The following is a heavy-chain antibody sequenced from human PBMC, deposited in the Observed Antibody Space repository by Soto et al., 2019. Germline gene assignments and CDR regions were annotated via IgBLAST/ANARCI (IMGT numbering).Heavy chain of an antibody. CDR3: ARLSTVRYFDY. D-gene: IGHD4-17*01. J-gene: IGHJ4*02. CDR1: GGSISGYY. V-gene: IGHV4-59*01. Sequence: PSETLSLTCTVSGGSISGYYWSWIRQPPGKGLEWIGYIYDSGRTTYNPSLKSRVTISVDTSKNQFSLKLSSVTAADTAVYYCARLSTVRYFDYWGQGTLVTVSS. CDR2: IYDSGRT.